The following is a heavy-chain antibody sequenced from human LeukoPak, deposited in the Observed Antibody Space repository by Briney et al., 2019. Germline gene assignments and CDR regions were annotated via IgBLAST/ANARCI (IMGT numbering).Heavy chain of an antibody. D-gene: IGHD3-10*01. Sequence: APVKVSCKASGYTFTSYDINWVRQATGQGLEWMGWMNPNSGNTGYAQKFQGRVTITRNTSISTAYMELSSLRSEDTAVYYCARAPRITMVRGVIYWFDPWGQGTLVTVSS. CDR3: ARAPRITMVRGVIYWFDP. CDR1: GYTFTSYD. J-gene: IGHJ5*02. CDR2: MNPNSGNT. V-gene: IGHV1-8*03.